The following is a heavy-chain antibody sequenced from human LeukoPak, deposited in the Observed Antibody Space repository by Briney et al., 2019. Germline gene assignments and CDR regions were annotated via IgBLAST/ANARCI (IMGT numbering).Heavy chain of an antibody. Sequence: PGGSLRLSCAASGFTFSSHSMNWVRQAPGKGLEWVSSISSSSSYIYYADSVKGRFTISRDNAKNSLYLQMNSLRAEDTAVYYCAREGYSGYEYDPDAFDIWGQGTMVTVSS. CDR3: AREGYSGYEYDPDAFDI. V-gene: IGHV3-21*01. CDR1: GFTFSSHS. CDR2: ISSSSSYI. J-gene: IGHJ3*02. D-gene: IGHD5-12*01.